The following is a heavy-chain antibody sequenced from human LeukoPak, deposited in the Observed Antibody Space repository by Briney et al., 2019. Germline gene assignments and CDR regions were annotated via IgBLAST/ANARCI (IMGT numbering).Heavy chain of an antibody. J-gene: IGHJ5*02. CDR2: ISAYNGNT. CDR1: GYTFTSHG. CDR3: ARNTFVVVVATKTPDWFDP. D-gene: IGHD2-15*01. Sequence: ASVKVSCKASGYTFTSHGISWVRQAPGQGLEWMGWISAYNGNTNYAQKLQGRVTMTTDTSTSTAYMELRSLRSDDTAVYYCARNTFVVVVATKTPDWFDPWGQGTLVTVSS. V-gene: IGHV1-18*01.